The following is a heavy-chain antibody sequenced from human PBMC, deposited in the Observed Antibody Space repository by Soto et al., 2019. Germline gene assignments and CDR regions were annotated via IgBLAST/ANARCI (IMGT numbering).Heavy chain of an antibody. J-gene: IGHJ4*02. CDR1: GFTFSRYS. Sequence: QVQLVESGGGVVQPGRSLRLSCAASGFTFSRYSVHWVRQAPGKGLEWVAAISYDETNESYADSVKGLFTISRDNSKNTMFLQMSSLRPEDTAVYFCSRAPFDSSGYFAYWGQGTLVTVSS. V-gene: IGHV3-30-3*01. CDR2: ISYDETNE. D-gene: IGHD3-22*01. CDR3: SRAPFDSSGYFAY.